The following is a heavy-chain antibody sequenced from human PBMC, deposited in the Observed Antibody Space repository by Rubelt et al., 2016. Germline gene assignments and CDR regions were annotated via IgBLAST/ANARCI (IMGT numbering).Heavy chain of an antibody. Sequence: QVQLVQSGAEVKKPGASVKVSCKASGYTFTGYSMHWVRQAPGQGLEWMGWINPNSGGTNYEQKLQGRVTMTRDTSVSTAYMELSRLTSDDTAVYYWARGNSGYDYGLDYWGQGTLVTVSS. D-gene: IGHD5-12*01. CDR2: INPNSGGT. V-gene: IGHV1-2*02. CDR3: ARGNSGYDYGLDY. J-gene: IGHJ4*02. CDR1: GYTFTGYS.